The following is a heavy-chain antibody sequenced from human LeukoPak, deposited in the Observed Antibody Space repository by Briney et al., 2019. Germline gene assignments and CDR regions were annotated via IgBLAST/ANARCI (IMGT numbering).Heavy chain of an antibody. Sequence: GASVKVSCKASGYTFTSYAMHWVRQAPGQRVEWMGWSNACNGNTKYSQEFQGRVTITRDTSASTAYMELSSLRSEDMAVYYCARGGYCSSTSCYNLNELDYWGQGTLVTVSS. CDR2: SNACNGNT. CDR1: GYTFTSYA. D-gene: IGHD2-2*01. V-gene: IGHV1-3*02. CDR3: ARGGYCSSTSCYNLNELDY. J-gene: IGHJ4*02.